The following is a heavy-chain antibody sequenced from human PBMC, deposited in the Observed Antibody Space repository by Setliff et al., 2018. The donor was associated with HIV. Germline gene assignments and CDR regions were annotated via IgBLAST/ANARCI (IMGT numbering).Heavy chain of an antibody. V-gene: IGHV1-18*01. D-gene: IGHD2-8*02. J-gene: IGHJ4*02. CDR1: GYTFTTSA. CDR3: AREFSWSAFYFAS. Sequence: GASVKVSCKASGYTFTTSAISWVRQAPGQELQWMGWSHTYNGNVNYARKFRGRVTMTTDASTNTAFMELSNLRSDDTAIYYCAREFSWSAFYFASWGQGTQVTVSS. CDR2: SHTYNGNV.